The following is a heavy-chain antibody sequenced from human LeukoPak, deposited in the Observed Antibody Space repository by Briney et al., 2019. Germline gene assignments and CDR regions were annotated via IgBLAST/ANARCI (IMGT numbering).Heavy chain of an antibody. J-gene: IGHJ4*02. CDR1: GFTFDDYA. V-gene: IGHV3-23*01. CDR2: ISGSGGST. Sequence: PGRSLRLSCAASGFTFDDYAMHWVRQAPGKGLEWVSAISGSGGSTYYADSVKGRFTISRDNSKNTLYLQMNSLRAEDTAVYYCAIIAAAGRGPVVDYWGQGTLVTVSS. CDR3: AIIAAAGRGPVVDY. D-gene: IGHD6-13*01.